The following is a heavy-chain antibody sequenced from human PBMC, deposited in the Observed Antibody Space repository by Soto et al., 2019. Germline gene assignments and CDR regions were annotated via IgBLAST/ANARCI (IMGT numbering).Heavy chain of an antibody. CDR1: GGTFSSYA. J-gene: IGHJ6*02. CDR3: ARVWGFYYGSGSNPYYYYYGMDV. V-gene: IGHV1-69*13. CDR2: IIPIFGTA. D-gene: IGHD3-10*01. Sequence: SVKVSCKASGGTFSSYAISWVRQAPGQGLEWMGGIIPIFGTANYAQKFQGRVTITADESTSTAYMELSSLRSEDTAVYYCARVWGFYYGSGSNPYYYYYGMDVWGQGTTVTVSS.